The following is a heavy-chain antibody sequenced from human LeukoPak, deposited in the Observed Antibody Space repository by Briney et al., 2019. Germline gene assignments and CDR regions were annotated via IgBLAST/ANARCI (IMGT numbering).Heavy chain of an antibody. CDR2: ISSSSSYI. CDR1: GFTFSSYS. Sequence: GGSLRLSCAASGFTFSSYSMNWVRQAPGKGLEWVSSISSSSSYIYYADSVKGRFTISRDNAKNSLYLQMNSLRAEDTAVYYCARIVGHTRSEFWGQGTLVTVSS. V-gene: IGHV3-21*01. CDR3: ARIVGHTRSEF. J-gene: IGHJ4*02. D-gene: IGHD1-26*01.